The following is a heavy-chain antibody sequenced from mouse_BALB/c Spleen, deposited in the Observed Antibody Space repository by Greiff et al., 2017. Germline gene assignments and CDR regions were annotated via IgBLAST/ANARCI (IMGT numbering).Heavy chain of an antibody. CDR3: ARGGYGPSMDY. J-gene: IGHJ4*01. V-gene: IGHV1-9*01. CDR1: GYTFSSYW. CDR2: ILPGSGST. D-gene: IGHD1-1*02. Sequence: QVQLKQSGAELMKPGASVKISCKATGYTFSSYWIEWVKQRPGHGLEWIGEILPGSGSTNYNEKFKGKATFTADTSSNTAYMQLSSLTSEDSAVYYCARGGYGPSMDYWGQGTSVTVSS.